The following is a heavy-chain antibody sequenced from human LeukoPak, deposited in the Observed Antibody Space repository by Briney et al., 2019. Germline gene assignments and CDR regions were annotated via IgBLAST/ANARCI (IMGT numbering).Heavy chain of an antibody. J-gene: IGHJ4*02. D-gene: IGHD1-26*01. CDR2: IYPGDSDT. V-gene: IGHV5-51*01. Sequence: GESLKISCKGSGYSFTTYWIGWVRQMPGKGLEWMGMIYPGDSDTRYRPSFQGQVTISADKSISTAYLQWSSLKASDTAMYYCARTEEATTLEFDYWGQGTLVTVSS. CDR1: GYSFTTYW. CDR3: ARTEEATTLEFDY.